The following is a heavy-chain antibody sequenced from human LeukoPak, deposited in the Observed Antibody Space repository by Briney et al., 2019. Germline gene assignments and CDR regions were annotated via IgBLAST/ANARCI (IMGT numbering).Heavy chain of an antibody. Sequence: GGSLRLSCVASGFTVRSNYMSWVRQAPGRGLEWVSVVYSGGTTYHADSVKGRFTISRDNSKNTLYLQMNSLRAEDTAVYYCARVKVAVAGIGWFDPWGQGSLVTVSS. CDR2: VYSGGTT. V-gene: IGHV3-53*01. CDR1: GFTVRSNY. D-gene: IGHD6-13*01. J-gene: IGHJ5*02. CDR3: ARVKVAVAGIGWFDP.